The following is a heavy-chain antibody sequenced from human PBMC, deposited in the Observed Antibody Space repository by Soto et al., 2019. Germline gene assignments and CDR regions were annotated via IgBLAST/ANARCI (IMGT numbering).Heavy chain of an antibody. CDR3: AIPYSSGWYYWGTFGAFDI. CDR1: GYTFTSYD. V-gene: IGHV1-8*01. J-gene: IGHJ3*02. D-gene: IGHD6-19*01. CDR2: MNPNSGNT. Sequence: GASVKVSCKASGYTFTSYDINWVRQDTGQGLEWMGWMNPNSGNTGYAQKFQGRVTMTRNTSISTAYMELSSLRSEDTAVYYCAIPYSSGWYYWGTFGAFDIWGQGTMVTVSS.